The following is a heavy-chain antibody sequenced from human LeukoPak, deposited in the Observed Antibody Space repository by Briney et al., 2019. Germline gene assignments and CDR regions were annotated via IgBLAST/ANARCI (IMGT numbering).Heavy chain of an antibody. Sequence: SETLSLTCTVSGGSISSSYWSWIRQPAGKGLEWIGRIYPSGSTNYNPSLKSRVTVSINTSKNQFSLKLSSVTAADTAVYYCARAAAAGTGRPADFDYWGQGILVTVSS. CDR2: IYPSGST. CDR1: GGSISSSY. CDR3: ARAAAAGTGRPADFDY. J-gene: IGHJ4*02. D-gene: IGHD6-13*01. V-gene: IGHV4-4*07.